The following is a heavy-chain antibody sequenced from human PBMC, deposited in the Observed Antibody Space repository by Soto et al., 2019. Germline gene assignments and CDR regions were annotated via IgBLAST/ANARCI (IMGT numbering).Heavy chain of an antibody. CDR3: ARDGERDTGLNFYYYLHGMDA. CDR1: GYTFTTYG. V-gene: IGHV1-18*04. Sequence: ASVKVSCKASGYTFTTYGTSWVRQAPGQGLEWMGWISPYNGTTKYAEKFQGEMTMTTDTATSTAYMDLRSLRSDDTAVYYCARDGERDTGLNFYYYLHGMDAWGQGTRVTVSS. J-gene: IGHJ6*02. CDR2: ISPYNGTT. D-gene: IGHD1-1*01.